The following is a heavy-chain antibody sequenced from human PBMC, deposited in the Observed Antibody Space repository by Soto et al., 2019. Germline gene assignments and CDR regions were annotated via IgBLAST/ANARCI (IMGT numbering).Heavy chain of an antibody. CDR3: ATYSYSSGWYGKFDY. D-gene: IGHD6-19*01. J-gene: IGHJ4*02. CDR2: ISAYNGNT. Sequence: ASVKVSCKASGYTFTSYGISWVRQAPGQGLEWMGWISAYNGNTNYAQKLQGRVTMTTDTSTSTAYMELRSLRSDDTAMYYCATYSYSSGWYGKFDYWGQGSLVTVSS. V-gene: IGHV1-18*01. CDR1: GYTFTSYG.